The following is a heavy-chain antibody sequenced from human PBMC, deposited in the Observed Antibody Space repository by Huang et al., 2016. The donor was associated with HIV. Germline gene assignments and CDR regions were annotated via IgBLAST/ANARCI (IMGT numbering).Heavy chain of an antibody. CDR3: ATTAFDY. Sequence: QVHLVQSGAEVRRPGASVKISCKTFGYTFTQSPMHWVRQAPGKGLGWVGWINTGNGNTRYSPKLQGRRTMSRDTSASAVFMELTGLTYKDTGVYYCATTAFDYWGQGTLVTVSP. CDR2: INTGNGNT. J-gene: IGHJ4*02. V-gene: IGHV1-3*04. CDR1: GYTFTQSP.